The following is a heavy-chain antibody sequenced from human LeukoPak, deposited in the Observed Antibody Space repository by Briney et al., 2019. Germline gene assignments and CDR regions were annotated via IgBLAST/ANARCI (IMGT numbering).Heavy chain of an antibody. CDR3: ARVPDGEQFYFDY. J-gene: IGHJ4*02. CDR2: ISDDGKKE. V-gene: IGHV3-30*04. D-gene: IGHD4-17*01. Sequence: GGSLRLSCAASGFTFSRDAMHWVRQAPGKGLEWVAVISDDGKKEYYLDSVKGRFNISRDNSKNTLYLQMNNLSAEDTAVYYCARVPDGEQFYFDYWGQGTLVTVSS. CDR1: GFTFSRDA.